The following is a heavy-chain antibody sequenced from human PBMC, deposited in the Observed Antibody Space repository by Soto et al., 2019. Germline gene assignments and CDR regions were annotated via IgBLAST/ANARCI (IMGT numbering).Heavy chain of an antibody. Sequence: QVQLQESGPGLVKPSETLSLTCTVSGGSVSSGSYYWSWIRQPPGKGLEWIGYIYYSGSTNYNPPFKSRGTISVDPSNDRCPLKLSSVTAADTAVYDWARLGRGGYGMDVWGQGTTVTVSS. CDR2: IYYSGST. CDR3: ARLGRGGYGMDV. CDR1: GGSVSSGSYY. J-gene: IGHJ6*02. V-gene: IGHV4-61*01. D-gene: IGHD3-10*01.